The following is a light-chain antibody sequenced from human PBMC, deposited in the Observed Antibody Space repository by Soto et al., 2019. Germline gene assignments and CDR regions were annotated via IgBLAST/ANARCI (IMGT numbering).Light chain of an antibody. CDR2: EAS. CDR1: QSISSW. V-gene: IGKV1-5*03. CDR3: QHYNSYSEA. J-gene: IGKJ1*01. Sequence: DIPMTQSPSTLSASVGARVTSSCRASQSISSWLAWYQQKPGKAPKLLIYEASTLKSGVPSRFSGSASGTEFTLTISSLQPDDFATYYCQHYNSYSEAFGQGTKVDIK.